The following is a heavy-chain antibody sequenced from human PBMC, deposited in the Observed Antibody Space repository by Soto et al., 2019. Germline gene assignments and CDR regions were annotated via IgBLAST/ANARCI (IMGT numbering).Heavy chain of an antibody. CDR1: GLTFRNYA. CDR2: MSGSSSTT. V-gene: IGHV3-23*01. CDR3: AKNQERELPRVIDF. Sequence: VGSRSLSCATSGLTFRNYAVSLVRQAPGGGLEWVSSMSGSSSTTYYADSVRGRFTISRDRSKNTLYLQMSSLRAEDTALYYCAKNQERELPRVIDFWGQGTLVNVSA. D-gene: IGHD1-7*01. J-gene: IGHJ4*02.